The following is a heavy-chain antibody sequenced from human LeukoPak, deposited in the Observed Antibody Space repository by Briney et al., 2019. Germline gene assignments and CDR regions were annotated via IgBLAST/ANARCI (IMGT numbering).Heavy chain of an antibody. J-gene: IGHJ5*02. V-gene: IGHV3-48*01. D-gene: IGHD2-15*01. CDR1: GFTFSSYS. Sequence: PGGSLRLSCAASGFTFSSYSMNWFRQAPGKGLEWVSYISSSSSTIYYADSVKGRFTISRDNAKNSLYLQMNSLRAEDTAVYYCARGVVVVVAATYNWFDPWGQGTLVTVSS. CDR3: ARGVVVVVAATYNWFDP. CDR2: ISSSSSTI.